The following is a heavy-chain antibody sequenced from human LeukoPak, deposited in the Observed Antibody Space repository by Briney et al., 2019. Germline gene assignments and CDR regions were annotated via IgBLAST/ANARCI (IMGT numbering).Heavy chain of an antibody. V-gene: IGHV4-31*03. Sequence: SQTLSLTCTVPGGSISSGGYYWSWIRQHPGKGLEWIGYIYYSGSTYYNPSLKSRVTISVDTSKNQFSLKLSSVTAADTAVYYCARRTPKLYYYMDVWGKGTTVTVSS. D-gene: IGHD1/OR15-1a*01. J-gene: IGHJ6*03. CDR2: IYYSGST. CDR3: ARRTPKLYYYMDV. CDR1: GGSISSGGYY.